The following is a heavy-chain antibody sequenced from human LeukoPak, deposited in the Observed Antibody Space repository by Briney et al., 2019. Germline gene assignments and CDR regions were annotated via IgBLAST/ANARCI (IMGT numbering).Heavy chain of an antibody. CDR2: ISSSGSTI. D-gene: IGHD3-10*01. CDR1: GFTFSSYE. Sequence: GGSLRLSCAASGFTFSSYEMNWVRQAPGKGLEWVSYISSSGSTIYYADSVKGRFTISRDNAKNSLYLQMNSLSAEDTAVYYCARILSGQYYFDYWGQGTLVTVSS. J-gene: IGHJ4*02. CDR3: ARILSGQYYFDY. V-gene: IGHV3-48*03.